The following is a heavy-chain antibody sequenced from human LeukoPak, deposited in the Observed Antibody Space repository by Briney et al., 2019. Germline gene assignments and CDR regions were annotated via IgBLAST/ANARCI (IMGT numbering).Heavy chain of an antibody. D-gene: IGHD4-17*01. J-gene: IGHJ4*02. CDR2: ISSSSSYT. CDR3: ATFIGDYGDYVGY. Sequence: PGRSLRLSCAASGFTFSSYGMHWVRQAPGKGLEWVSYISSSSSYTNYADSVKGRFTISRDNAKNSLYLQMNSLRAEDTAVYYCATFIGDYGDYVGYWGQGTLVTVSS. CDR1: GFTFSSYG. V-gene: IGHV3-21*05.